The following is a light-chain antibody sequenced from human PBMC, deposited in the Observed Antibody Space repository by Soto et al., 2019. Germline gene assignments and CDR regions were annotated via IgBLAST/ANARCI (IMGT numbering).Light chain of an antibody. J-gene: IGKJ4*01. V-gene: IGKV1-12*01. CDR2: AAS. Sequence: DIQVTQSPSSVSASVGARVTITCRASQDISSWLAWYQQKPGKAPKLLIYAASSLQSGLPSRFSGSGSGTDFSLTITSLQPEDFASYYCQQANSFPLTFGGGTKVEIK. CDR1: QDISSW. CDR3: QQANSFPLT.